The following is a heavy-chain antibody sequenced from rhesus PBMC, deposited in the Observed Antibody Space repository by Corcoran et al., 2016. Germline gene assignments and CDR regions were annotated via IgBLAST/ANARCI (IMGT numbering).Heavy chain of an antibody. D-gene: IGHD3-9*01. J-gene: IGHJ4*01. CDR3: AREYYEDDYGYYYPFDY. CDR2: ISGSSGST. Sequence: QVQLQESGPGLVKPSETLSLTCAVSGYSISSGYYWGWIRQPPGKGLEYIGDISGSSGSTYYNPSLKSRVTISKDTSKNQFSLKLSSVTAADTAVYYCAREYYEDDYGYYYPFDYWGQGVLVTVSS. V-gene: IGHV4-99*02. CDR1: GYSISSGYY.